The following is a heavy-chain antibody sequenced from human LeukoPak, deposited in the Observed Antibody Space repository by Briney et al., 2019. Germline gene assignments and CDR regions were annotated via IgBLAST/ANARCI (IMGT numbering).Heavy chain of an antibody. Sequence: GGSLRLSCAASGFTFRSYGMHWVRQAPGKGLEWVAFIRYDGNNKYYADSVKGRFAIFRDNAKNSLYLQMNSLRAEDTAVYYCARDDYGGLDYWGQGTLVTVSS. CDR2: IRYDGNNK. CDR1: GFTFRSYG. V-gene: IGHV3-30*02. D-gene: IGHD4-23*01. J-gene: IGHJ4*02. CDR3: ARDDYGGLDY.